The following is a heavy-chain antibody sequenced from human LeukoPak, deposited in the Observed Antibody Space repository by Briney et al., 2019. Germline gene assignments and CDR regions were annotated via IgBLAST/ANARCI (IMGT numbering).Heavy chain of an antibody. J-gene: IGHJ6*02. CDR3: AKADDSYDAGGSIYRVMNV. Sequence: GGSLRLSCAASGFALSSFPMNWVRQAPGKGLEWVSGVRGDSGDTYYADSVKGRFTISRDNSKNTLCLQMDSLGAEDTAVYYCAKADDSYDAGGSIYRVMNVWGQGTTVTVSS. CDR2: VRGDSGDT. CDR1: GFALSSFP. V-gene: IGHV3-23*01. D-gene: IGHD3-22*01.